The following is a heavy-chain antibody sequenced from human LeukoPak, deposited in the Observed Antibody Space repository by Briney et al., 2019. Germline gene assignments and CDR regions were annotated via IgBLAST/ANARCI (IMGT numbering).Heavy chain of an antibody. V-gene: IGHV3-23*01. CDR2: ISGSGGST. J-gene: IGHJ6*02. Sequence: PGGSLRLSCGASGFTFSSYAMSWVRQAPGKGLEWVSAISGSGGSTYYADSVKGRFTISRDNSKNTLYLQMNSLRAEDTAVYYCAKDMYDGWPRDYYGMDVWGQGTTVTVSS. CDR1: GFTFSSYA. CDR3: AKDMYDGWPRDYYGMDV. D-gene: IGHD2-8*01.